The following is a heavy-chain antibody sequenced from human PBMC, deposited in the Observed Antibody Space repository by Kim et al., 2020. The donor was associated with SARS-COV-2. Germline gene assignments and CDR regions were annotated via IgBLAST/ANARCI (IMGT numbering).Heavy chain of an antibody. V-gene: IGHV1-8*01. CDR2: MNPNSGNT. D-gene: IGHD6-6*01. J-gene: IGHJ6*02. Sequence: ASVKVSCKASGYTFTSYDINWVRQATGQGLEWMGWMNPNSGNTGYAQKFQGRVTMTRNTSISTAYMELSSLRSEDTAVYYCASQQLGGYYYYYGMDVWGQGTTVTVSS. CDR3: ASQQLGGYYYYYGMDV. CDR1: GYTFTSYD.